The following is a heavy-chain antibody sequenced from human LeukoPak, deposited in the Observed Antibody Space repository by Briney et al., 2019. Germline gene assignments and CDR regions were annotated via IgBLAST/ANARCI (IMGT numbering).Heavy chain of an antibody. CDR3: ARFTSGYYGYFDY. Sequence: ASVKVSCKASGGTFSSFAISWVRQAPGQGLEWMGGIIPIFGTANYAQNFQGRVTITADESTATAYMELSRLRSDDTAVYFCARFTSGYYGYFDYWGQGTLVTVSS. CDR1: GGTFSSFA. J-gene: IGHJ4*02. V-gene: IGHV1-69*13. D-gene: IGHD3-22*01. CDR2: IIPIFGTA.